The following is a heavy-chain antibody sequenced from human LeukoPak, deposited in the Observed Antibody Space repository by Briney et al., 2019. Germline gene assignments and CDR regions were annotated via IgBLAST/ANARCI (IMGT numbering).Heavy chain of an antibody. J-gene: IGHJ3*02. CDR1: GLTFSNFA. Sequence: GGSLRLSCAAPGLTFSNFAMTWVRQTPGKGLEWVSALSASGGGTFYAPSVKGRFTISRDNSKNTVSLQMNSLRAEDTALYYCATVLHTSMTTWAAFDTWGQGTMVTVSS. D-gene: IGHD5-18*01. V-gene: IGHV3-23*01. CDR3: ATVLHTSMTTWAAFDT. CDR2: LSASGGGT.